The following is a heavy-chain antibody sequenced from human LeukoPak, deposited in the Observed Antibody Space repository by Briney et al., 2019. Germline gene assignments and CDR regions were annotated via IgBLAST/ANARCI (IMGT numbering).Heavy chain of an antibody. J-gene: IGHJ5*02. CDR3: ARARYSSGWYTARGTSRGSVTPGGWFDP. CDR2: IYTSGST. V-gene: IGHV4-4*07. CDR1: GGSISTYY. Sequence: SETLSLTCTVSGGSISTYYWSWIRQPAGKGLEWIGRIYTSGSTNYNPSLKSRVTMSVDTSKNQFSLKLSSVTAADTAVYYCARARYSSGWYTARGTSRGSVTPGGWFDPWGQGTLVTVSS. D-gene: IGHD6-19*01.